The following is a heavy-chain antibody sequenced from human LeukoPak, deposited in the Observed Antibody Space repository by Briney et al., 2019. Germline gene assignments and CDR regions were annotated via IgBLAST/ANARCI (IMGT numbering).Heavy chain of an antibody. CDR3: AKERRSSMDV. Sequence: GGSLRLSCAASGFTVSSNYMSWVRQAPGKGLEWVSVIYSGGSTYYADSVKGRFTISRDNSNNTVSLFMHSLRAEDTAIYYCAKERRSSMDVWGNGTTVIVSS. J-gene: IGHJ6*03. CDR1: GFTVSSNY. D-gene: IGHD6-6*01. V-gene: IGHV3-53*01. CDR2: IYSGGST.